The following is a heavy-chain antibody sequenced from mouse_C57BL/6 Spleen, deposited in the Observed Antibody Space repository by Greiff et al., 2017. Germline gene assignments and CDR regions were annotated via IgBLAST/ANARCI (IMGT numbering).Heavy chain of an antibody. CDR1: GFTFSSYT. V-gene: IGHV5-9*01. CDR2: ISGGGGNT. Sequence: EVKVVEPGGGLVKPGGSLKLSCAASGFTFSSYTMSWVRQTPEKRLEWVATISGGGGNTDYPDSVKGRFAMSRDNAKNTLYLQMSSLRSEDTALYDCARQGGDDGYHSAGFAYWGQGTLVTVSA. D-gene: IGHD2-3*01. J-gene: IGHJ3*01. CDR3: ARQGGDDGYHSAGFAY.